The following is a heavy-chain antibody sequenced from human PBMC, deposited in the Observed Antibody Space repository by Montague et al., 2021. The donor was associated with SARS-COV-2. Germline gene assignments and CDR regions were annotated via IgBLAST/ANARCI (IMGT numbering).Heavy chain of an antibody. J-gene: IGHJ4*02. CDR1: GDSIRTGEYS. V-gene: IGHV4-39*01. D-gene: IGHD1-14*01. CDR3: ATRTRYPQNDFGF. CDR2: IYDGGST. Sequence: SETLSLTCTVSGDSIRTGEYSWGWVRQPPGNGLEWIGNIYDGGSTFYNPSLKSRVTIFVDTSKNQFSLKLSSVTAADTAVYYCATRTRYPQNDFGFWGQGTRVTVSS.